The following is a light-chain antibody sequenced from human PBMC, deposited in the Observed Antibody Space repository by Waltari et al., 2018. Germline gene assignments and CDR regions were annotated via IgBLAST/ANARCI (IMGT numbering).Light chain of an antibody. J-gene: IGLJ2*01. Sequence: SYVLTQPPSVSVAPGKTARNTCGGNNIGSKSVDWYQQKPGQAPVLVNYDDSDRPSGIPERFSGSNSGNTATLTISRVEAGDEADYYCQVWDSSSDHVVFGGGTKLTVL. CDR3: QVWDSSSDHVV. V-gene: IGLV3-21*04. CDR2: DDS. CDR1: NIGSKS.